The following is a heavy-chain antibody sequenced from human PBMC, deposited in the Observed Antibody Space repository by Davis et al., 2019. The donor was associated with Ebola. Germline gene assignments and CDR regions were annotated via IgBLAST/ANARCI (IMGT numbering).Heavy chain of an antibody. D-gene: IGHD2-2*01. J-gene: IGHJ6*02. CDR3: AKDPVTVVPAAKEYGMDV. Sequence: GESLKISCAASGFTFSSYAMSWVRQAPGKGLEWVSAISGSGGSTYYADSVKGRFTISRDNSKNTLYLQMNSLRAEDTAVYYCAKDPVTVVPAAKEYGMDVWGQGTTVTVSS. CDR2: ISGSGGST. CDR1: GFTFSSYA. V-gene: IGHV3-23*01.